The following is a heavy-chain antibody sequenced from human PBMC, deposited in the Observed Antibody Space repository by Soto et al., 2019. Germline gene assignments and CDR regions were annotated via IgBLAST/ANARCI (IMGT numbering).Heavy chain of an antibody. V-gene: IGHV3-7*04. D-gene: IGHD6-13*01. Sequence: EVQLVESGGGLVQPGGSLRLSCAASGFMFSTYWMSWVRQAPGKGLEWVANIKQDGREKHYVDSVKGRFIISRDNSENTLFLNMNSLKPEDTAVYYCAKENQHLVHDYWGQGTLVTVSS. CDR2: IKQDGREK. J-gene: IGHJ4*02. CDR3: AKENQHLVHDY. CDR1: GFMFSTYW.